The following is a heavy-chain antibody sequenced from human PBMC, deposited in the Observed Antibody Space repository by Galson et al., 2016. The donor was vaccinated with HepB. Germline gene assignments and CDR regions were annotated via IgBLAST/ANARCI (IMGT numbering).Heavy chain of an antibody. V-gene: IGHV3-7*01. CDR2: IILDGSER. J-gene: IGHJ4*02. CDR3: VRDGRKGWNDFDY. D-gene: IGHD1-1*01. Sequence: SLRLSCATGGFTFSDYWMTWVRQAPGKGLEWVANIILDGSERYYVDSVKGRFTISRDNAMNSLYLQMDSLRVEDTALYYCVRDGRKGWNDFDYWGQGIRVTVSS. CDR1: GFTFSDYW.